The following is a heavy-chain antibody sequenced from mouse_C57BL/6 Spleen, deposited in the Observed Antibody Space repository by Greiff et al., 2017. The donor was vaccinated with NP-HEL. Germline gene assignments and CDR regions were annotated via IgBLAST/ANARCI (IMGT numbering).Heavy chain of an antibody. CDR2: ISSGSSTI. Sequence: DVKLVESGGGLVQPGGSLKLSCAASGFTFSDSGMHWVRQAPEQGLEWVAYISSGSSTIYYADTVKGRFPISRDNAKNTLFLQMTSLRSEDTAMYYCARDDGYLDYWGQGTTLTVSS. V-gene: IGHV5-17*01. CDR3: ARDDGYLDY. CDR1: GFTFSDSG. J-gene: IGHJ2*01. D-gene: IGHD2-3*01.